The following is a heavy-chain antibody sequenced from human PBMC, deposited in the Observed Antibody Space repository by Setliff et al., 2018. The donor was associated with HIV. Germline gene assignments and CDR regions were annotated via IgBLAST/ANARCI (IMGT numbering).Heavy chain of an antibody. CDR2: FSAYNGHT. Sequence: ASVKVSCKASGDIPSTYGLVWVRRAPGQGLEWMGWFSAYNGHTNFAQKLQDRVTMTTDTSTSTAYMELRSLRSDDTALYYCARAYDVLTGYFDYWGQGTLVTVSS. CDR3: ARAYDVLTGYFDY. D-gene: IGHD3-9*01. V-gene: IGHV1-18*01. J-gene: IGHJ4*02. CDR1: GDIPSTYG.